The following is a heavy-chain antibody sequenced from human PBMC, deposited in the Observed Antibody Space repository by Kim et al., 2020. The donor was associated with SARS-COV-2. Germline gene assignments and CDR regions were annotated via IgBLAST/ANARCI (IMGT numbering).Heavy chain of an antibody. CDR1: GGSISSYY. CDR3: ARGRLLLWFGELLYSPDAFDI. CDR2: IYYSGST. D-gene: IGHD3-10*01. Sequence: SETLSLTCTVSGGSISSYYWSWIRQPPGKGLEWIGYIYYSGSTNYNPSLKSRVTISVDTSKNQFSLKLSSVTAADTAVYSCARGRLLLWFGELLYSPDAFDIWGQGTMVTVSS. V-gene: IGHV4-59*01. J-gene: IGHJ3*02.